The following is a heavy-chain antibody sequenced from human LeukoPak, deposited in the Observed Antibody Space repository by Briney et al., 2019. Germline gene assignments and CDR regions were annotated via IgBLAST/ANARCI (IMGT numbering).Heavy chain of an antibody. CDR1: GYTFTVYY. D-gene: IGHD2-2*01. V-gene: IGHV1-2*06. J-gene: IGHJ6*02. Sequence: GASVRVSCTASGYTFTVYYMHWVRPAPGQGLEWMGRINPNSGGTNYAQKFQGRVTMTRDTSISTAYMELSRLRSDDTAVYYCANARVSVPAANRYYYYYYGMDVWGQGTTVTVSS. CDR2: INPNSGGT. CDR3: ANARVSVPAANRYYYYYYGMDV.